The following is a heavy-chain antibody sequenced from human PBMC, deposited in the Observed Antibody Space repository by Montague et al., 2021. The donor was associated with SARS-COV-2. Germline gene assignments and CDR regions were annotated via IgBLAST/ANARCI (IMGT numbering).Heavy chain of an antibody. V-gene: IGHV3-30*04. J-gene: IGHJ4*02. CDR2: MRRDASTQ. CDR1: GFSFSDYS. D-gene: IGHD4-17*01. Sequence: SLRLSCAVSGFSFSDYSMHWVRQLPGMGLEWVAVMRRDASTQFYGDSVRGRFSISRDNSRSTLSLQMNSLRAEDTAVYYCASELADYGDFDYWGQGTLVTVSS. CDR3: ASELADYGDFDY.